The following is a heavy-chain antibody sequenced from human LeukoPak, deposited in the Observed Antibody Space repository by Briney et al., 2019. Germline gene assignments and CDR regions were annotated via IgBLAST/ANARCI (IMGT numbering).Heavy chain of an antibody. D-gene: IGHD1-26*01. CDR1: GFTFSSHW. J-gene: IGHJ4*02. CDR3: AKDIVGAPHDDY. Sequence: GGSLRLSCAASGFTFSSHWMNWVRQAPGKGLEWVANIKQDGSEKYYADSVKGRFTISRDNSKNTLYLQMNSLRAEDTAVYYCAKDIVGAPHDDYWGQGTLVTVSS. CDR2: IKQDGSEK. V-gene: IGHV3-7*01.